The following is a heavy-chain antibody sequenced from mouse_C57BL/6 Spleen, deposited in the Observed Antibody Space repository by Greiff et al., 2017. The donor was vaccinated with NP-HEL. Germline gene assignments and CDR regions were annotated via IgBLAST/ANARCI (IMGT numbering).Heavy chain of an antibody. D-gene: IGHD2-1*01. CDR3: ARRGGNGAMDY. CDR1: GFTFSSYA. CDR2: RTDGGSYT. V-gene: IGHV5-4*03. Sequence: VPLVESGGGGGKPGGSLKLSCAASGFTFSSYAMSWVRQTPEKRMEWGVMRTDGGSYTYYPDNVKGRFTISRDNAKNNLYLQMSHLKSEDTAMYYCARRGGNGAMDYWGQGTSVTVSS. J-gene: IGHJ4*01.